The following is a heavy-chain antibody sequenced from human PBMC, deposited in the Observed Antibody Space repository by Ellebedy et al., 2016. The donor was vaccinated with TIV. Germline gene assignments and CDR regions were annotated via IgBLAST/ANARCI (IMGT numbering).Heavy chain of an antibody. CDR3: ARDLYGSGRGSVDP. CDR1: GGSISSSSHY. Sequence: SETLSLTXTVSGGSISSSSHYWGWIRQPPGKGLEWIGSIYSSGSTYYNPSLKSRVTISVDTSKNQFSLKLNSVTAADTAVYYCARDLYGSGRGSVDPWGQGTLVTVSS. V-gene: IGHV4-39*02. D-gene: IGHD3-10*01. CDR2: IYSSGST. J-gene: IGHJ5*02.